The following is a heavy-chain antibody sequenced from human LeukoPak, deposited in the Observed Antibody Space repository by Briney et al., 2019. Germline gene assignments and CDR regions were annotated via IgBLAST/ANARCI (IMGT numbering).Heavy chain of an antibody. CDR2: INHSGST. CDR1: GGSFSGYY. V-gene: IGHV4-34*01. D-gene: IGHD1-26*01. J-gene: IGHJ6*03. Sequence: SETLSLTCAVYGGSFSGYYWSWIRQPPGKGLEWIGEINHSGSTNYNPSLKSRVTISVDTPKNQFSLKLSSVTAADTAVYYCARELGAAGYYYMDVWGKGTTVTVSS. CDR3: ARELGAAGYYYMDV.